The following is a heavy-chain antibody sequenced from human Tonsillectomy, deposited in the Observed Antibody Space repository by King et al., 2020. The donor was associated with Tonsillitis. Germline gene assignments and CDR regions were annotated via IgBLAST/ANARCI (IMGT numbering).Heavy chain of an antibody. V-gene: IGHV4-31*03. D-gene: IGHD2-2*01. CDR2: IYYSGGT. J-gene: IGHJ2*01. CDR3: ARVKGYCSSTSCLGRYFDL. Sequence: VQLQESGPGLVKPSQTLSLTCTVSGGSISSGVYYWNWIRQHPGKGLEWIVNIYYSGGTYYNPSLKSRVTISVVAAENQFSLNLPSVTAADTAVYYCARVKGYCSSTSCLGRYFDLWGRGTLVTVSS. CDR1: GGSISSGVYY.